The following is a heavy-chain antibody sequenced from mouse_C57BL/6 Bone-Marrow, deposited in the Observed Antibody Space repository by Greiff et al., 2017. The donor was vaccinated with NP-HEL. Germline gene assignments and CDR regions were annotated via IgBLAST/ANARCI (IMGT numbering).Heavy chain of an antibody. Sequence: QVQLQQSGPELVKPGASVKISCTASGYAFSSSWMTWVKQRPGKGLEWIGRIYPGDGDTYYPGKFKGKATLTADKSSSTAYMQLSSLTSEDSAVYFCARGKGFAYWGQGTMVTVSA. J-gene: IGHJ3*01. CDR3: ARGKGFAY. CDR2: IYPGDGDT. V-gene: IGHV1-82*01. CDR1: GYAFSSSW.